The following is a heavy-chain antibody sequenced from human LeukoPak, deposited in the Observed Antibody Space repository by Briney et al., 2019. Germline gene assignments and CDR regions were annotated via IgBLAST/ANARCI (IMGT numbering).Heavy chain of an antibody. CDR2: IYSGGGT. Sequence: GGSLRLSCAASGFTVSSNYMSWVRQAPGKGLEWVSVIYSGGGTYYADSVKGRFTISRDNSKNTLYLQMNSLRAEDTAVYYCARGYSGSYYDYFDYWGQGTLVTVSS. CDR1: GFTVSSNY. D-gene: IGHD1-26*01. V-gene: IGHV3-53*01. CDR3: ARGYSGSYYDYFDY. J-gene: IGHJ4*02.